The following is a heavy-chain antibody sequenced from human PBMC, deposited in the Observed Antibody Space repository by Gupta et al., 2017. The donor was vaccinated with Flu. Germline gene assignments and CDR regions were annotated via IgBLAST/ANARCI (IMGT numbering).Heavy chain of an antibody. CDR2: IYNSGNT. V-gene: IGHV4-59*01. J-gene: IGHJ4*02. CDR1: GGSISSYY. CDR3: ARDGSARPSTV. Sequence: GGSISSYYWSWIRQPPGKGLEWIGYIYNSGNTNYNPSLKSRVTISVDTSKNQVSLNLRSVTAADTAVYYCARDGSARPSTVWGQGTLVTVSS. D-gene: IGHD6-6*01.